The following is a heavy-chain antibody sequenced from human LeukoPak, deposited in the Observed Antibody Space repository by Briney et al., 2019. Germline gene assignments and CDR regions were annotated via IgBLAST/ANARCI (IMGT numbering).Heavy chain of an antibody. Sequence: GASVKVSCKASGYSFTSYGIHWVRQAPGQGLEWMGIINPSGGGTTYAQNFQGRVTMTGDTSTGAVYMELSSLRSEDTAVYYCARDYYDSSGYYHGGHWGQGTLVTVSS. D-gene: IGHD3-22*01. CDR2: INPSGGGT. CDR1: GYSFTSYG. J-gene: IGHJ4*02. V-gene: IGHV1-46*01. CDR3: ARDYYDSSGYYHGGH.